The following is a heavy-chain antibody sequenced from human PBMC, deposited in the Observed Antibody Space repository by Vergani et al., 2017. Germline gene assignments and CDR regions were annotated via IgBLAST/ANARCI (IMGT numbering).Heavy chain of an antibody. Sequence: EVQLLQSEGAVVQPGGSLRLSCVASGFTFSSHARSWVRQGHGQGLEWVSSIKNTGDSTQYADSVKGRFTISRDNSKNTLYFQMNSLRVEDTAVYYCGGGSDNYNWGKGTLVTVS. D-gene: IGHD5-24*01. J-gene: IGHJ4*02. CDR1: GFTFSSHA. V-gene: IGHV3-23*01. CDR3: GGGSDNYN. CDR2: IKNTGDST.